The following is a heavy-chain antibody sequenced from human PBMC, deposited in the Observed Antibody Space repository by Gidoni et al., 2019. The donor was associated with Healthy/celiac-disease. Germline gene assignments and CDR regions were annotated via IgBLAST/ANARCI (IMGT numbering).Heavy chain of an antibody. CDR1: GYTFPGYY. CDR2: INPNSGGT. D-gene: IGHD2-2*01. J-gene: IGHJ6*02. V-gene: IGHV1-2*02. CDR3: ARLGSIVVVPAAMSRYGMDV. Sequence: QVQLVQSGAEVQKPGASVKVSCKASGYTFPGYYIHWVRQAPGQGLEWMGWINPNSGGTNYAQKFQGRVTMTRDTSISTAYMELSRLRSDDTAVYYCARLGSIVVVPAAMSRYGMDVWGQGTTVTVSS.